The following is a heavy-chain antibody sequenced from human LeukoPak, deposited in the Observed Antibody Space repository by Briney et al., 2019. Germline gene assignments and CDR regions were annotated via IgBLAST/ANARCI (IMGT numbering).Heavy chain of an antibody. Sequence: ASVKVSCKASGGTFTSYAISWVRQAPGQGLEWMGGIIPIFGTANYAQKFQGRVTITADESTSTAYMELSSRRSEDTAVYYCARVGYSSGWYGGGFDYWGQGTLVTVSS. CDR1: GGTFTSYA. V-gene: IGHV1-69*13. D-gene: IGHD6-19*01. J-gene: IGHJ4*02. CDR2: IIPIFGTA. CDR3: ARVGYSSGWYGGGFDY.